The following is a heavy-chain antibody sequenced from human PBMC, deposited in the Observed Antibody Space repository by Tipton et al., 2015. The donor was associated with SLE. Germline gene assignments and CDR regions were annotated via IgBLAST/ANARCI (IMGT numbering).Heavy chain of an antibody. CDR3: ARTLGAIAHTVYDAFDI. Sequence: LRLSCVASGLTFDDYAMHWVRQAPGKGLEWIGYIHYSGTTHDNPSLKSRVTMSVDMSKNQFSLRLTSVTAADTAVYYCARTLGAIAHTVYDAFDIWGQGKMVTVSS. CDR2: IHYSGTT. D-gene: IGHD1-26*01. CDR1: GLTFDDYA. J-gene: IGHJ3*02. V-gene: IGHV4-59*01.